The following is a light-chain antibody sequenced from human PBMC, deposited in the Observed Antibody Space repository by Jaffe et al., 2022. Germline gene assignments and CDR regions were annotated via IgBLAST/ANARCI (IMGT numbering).Light chain of an antibody. CDR2: DAS. CDR3: QQYNNWPPFT. CDR1: QSVSSY. V-gene: IGKV3-15*01. J-gene: IGKJ3*01. Sequence: EIVMTQSPATLSVSPGERATLSCWASQSVSSYVAWYQQKPGQAPRLLIYDASTRATGIPARFSGSGSGTEFTLTISSLQSEDFALYYCQQYNNWPPFTFGPGTKVDIK.